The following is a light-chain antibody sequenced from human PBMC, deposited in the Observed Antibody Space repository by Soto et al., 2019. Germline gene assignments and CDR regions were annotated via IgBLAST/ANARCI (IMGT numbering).Light chain of an antibody. CDR3: QQYNNWPPIT. CDR2: GAS. Sequence: EIVLTQSPGTLSLSPGERATLSCRASQSVSSNYLGWYQQKPGQAPRLLIYGASSRATGIPDRFSGSGSGTDFILTISSLQSEDFAVYYCQQYNNWPPITFGQGTRLGI. V-gene: IGKV3-20*01. CDR1: QSVSSNY. J-gene: IGKJ5*01.